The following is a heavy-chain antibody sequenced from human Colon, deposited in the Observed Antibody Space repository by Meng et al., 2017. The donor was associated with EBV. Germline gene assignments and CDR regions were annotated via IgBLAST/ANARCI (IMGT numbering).Heavy chain of an antibody. CDR2: IYRGGGT. J-gene: IGHJ4*02. CDR1: GGSTSPSDG. V-gene: IGHV4-4*03. Sequence: QAQLKESGPASWAPLGPRSLPCAGSGGSTSPSDGWSLVRQPPGKGLEWIGEIYRGGGTNYNPSFKSRVTISVDTSNNHFSLKLSYVTAADTAVYYCARVRVIPAAVGFDYWGQGTLVTVSS. D-gene: IGHD2-2*01. CDR3: ARVRVIPAAVGFDY.